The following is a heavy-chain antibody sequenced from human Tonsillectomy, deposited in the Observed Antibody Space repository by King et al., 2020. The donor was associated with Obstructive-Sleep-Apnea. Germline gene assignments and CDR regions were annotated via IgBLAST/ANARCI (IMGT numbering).Heavy chain of an antibody. CDR1: GGSFSGYY. CDR2: INHSGST. Sequence: VQLQQWGAGLLNPSETLSLTCAVYGGSFSGYYWSWIRQPPGKGLEWIGEINHSGSTNYNPSLKSRVTISVDTSKNQFSLKLSSVTAADTAVYYCARVNDILTGYFPDYWGQGTLVTVSS. J-gene: IGHJ4*02. CDR3: ARVNDILTGYFPDY. V-gene: IGHV4-34*01. D-gene: IGHD3-9*01.